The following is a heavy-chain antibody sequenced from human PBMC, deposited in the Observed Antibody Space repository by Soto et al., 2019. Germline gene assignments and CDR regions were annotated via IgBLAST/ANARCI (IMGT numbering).Heavy chain of an antibody. V-gene: IGHV4-4*07. CDR1: GGSISSYY. D-gene: IGHD3-22*01. CDR2: IYTSGST. CDR3: ARDQPPSSGYYDSSGYRSYYYGMDV. Sequence: SETLSLTCTVSGGSISSYYWSWIRQPAGKGLEWIGRIYTSGSTNYNPSLKSRVTMSVDTSKNQFSLKLSSVTAADTAVYYCARDQPPSSGYYDSSGYRSYYYGMDVWGQGTTVTVSS. J-gene: IGHJ6*02.